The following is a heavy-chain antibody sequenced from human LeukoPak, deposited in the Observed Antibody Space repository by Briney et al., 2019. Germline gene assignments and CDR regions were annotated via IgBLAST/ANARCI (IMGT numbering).Heavy chain of an antibody. CDR3: ARQSTIKSYYYGMDV. J-gene: IGHJ6*02. CDR2: ISGSSGST. V-gene: IGHV3-23*01. Sequence: PGGSLRLSCAVSGFTFSSYAINWVRQAPGKGLEWVSSISGSSGSTFYADSVKGRFTISRDNSKNTLYLQMNSLRAEDTAVYYCARQSTIKSYYYGMDVWGQGTTVTVSS. D-gene: IGHD3-10*01. CDR1: GFTFSSYA.